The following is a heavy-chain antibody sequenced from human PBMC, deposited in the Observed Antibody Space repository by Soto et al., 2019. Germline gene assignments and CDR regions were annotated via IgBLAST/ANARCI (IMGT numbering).Heavy chain of an antibody. Sequence: QVQLQESGPGLVKPSQTLSLTCTVSGGSISSGGYYWSWIRQHPGKGLEWIGYIYYSGSTYYNPFLKSRVTISVDTSKNQFSLKLSSVTAADTAVYYCAIYDSSGSRGVQHWGQGTLVTVSS. CDR3: AIYDSSGSRGVQH. J-gene: IGHJ1*01. CDR1: GGSISSGGYY. D-gene: IGHD3-22*01. CDR2: IYYSGST. V-gene: IGHV4-31*03.